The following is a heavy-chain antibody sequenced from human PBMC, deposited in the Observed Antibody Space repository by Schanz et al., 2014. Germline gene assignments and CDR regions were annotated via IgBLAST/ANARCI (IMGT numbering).Heavy chain of an antibody. CDR3: VRHIIGTHPNPDFPDLDI. CDR2: INWNGGST. Sequence: SCAASGFTFIDHFMDWVRQAPGKGLEWVSGINWNGGSTGYADSVKGRFTISRDNSKNELYLHMNSRRDEDTAVYYCVRHIIGTHPNPDFPDLDIGGQGRTVDV. D-gene: IGHD1-20*01. J-gene: IGHJ6*01. V-gene: IGHV3-20*04. CDR1: GFTFIDHF.